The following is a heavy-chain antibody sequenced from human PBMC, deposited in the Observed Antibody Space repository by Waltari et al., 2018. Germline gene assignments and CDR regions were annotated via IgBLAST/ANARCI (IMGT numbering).Heavy chain of an antibody. CDR2: IYYSGST. CDR1: GGSISSHP. D-gene: IGHD6-13*01. Sequence: QVQLQESGPGLVKPSETLSLTCTVSGGSISSHPWRWIRQPPGKGLEWIGYIYYSGSTNYNPSLKSRVTISVDTSKNQFSLKLSSVTAADTAVYYCARANEYSSSRDFDYWGQGTLVTVSS. V-gene: IGHV4-59*11. J-gene: IGHJ4*02. CDR3: ARANEYSSSRDFDY.